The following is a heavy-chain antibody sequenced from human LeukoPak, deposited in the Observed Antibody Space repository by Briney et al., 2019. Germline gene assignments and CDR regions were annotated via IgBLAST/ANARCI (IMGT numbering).Heavy chain of an antibody. CDR2: ISASGSAT. CDR3: AKGHDSSGYYWDYFDY. CDR1: GFIFSNYG. D-gene: IGHD3-22*01. J-gene: IGHJ4*02. Sequence: GGSLRLSCAASGFIFSNYGMNWVRQAPGKGLEWVAAISASGSATSYADSVRGRFTISRDNSKSTTYLQMNSLRAEDTAVFYCAKGHDSSGYYWDYFDYWGQGTLVTVSS. V-gene: IGHV3-23*01.